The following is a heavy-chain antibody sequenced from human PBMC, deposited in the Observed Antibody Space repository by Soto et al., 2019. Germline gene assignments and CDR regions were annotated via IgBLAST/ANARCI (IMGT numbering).Heavy chain of an antibody. V-gene: IGHV3-23*01. CDR2: ISGSGGST. D-gene: IGHD3-10*01. CDR3: ATLTYYYGSGTPPRFDP. J-gene: IGHJ5*02. CDR1: GFTFSSYA. Sequence: EVQLLESGGGLVQPGGSLRLSCAASGFTFSSYAMSWVRQAPGKGLEWVSAISGSGGSTYYADSVKGRFTISRDNSKNTLYLQMNSLRAEDTAVYYCATLTYYYGSGTPPRFDPLGQGTLVTVSS.